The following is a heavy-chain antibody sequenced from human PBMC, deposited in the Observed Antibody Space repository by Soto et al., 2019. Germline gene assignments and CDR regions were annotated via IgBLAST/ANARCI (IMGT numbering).Heavy chain of an antibody. CDR2: IYYSGTT. CDR1: GGSISSYY. V-gene: IGHV4-59*01. J-gene: IGHJ4*02. Sequence: SETLSLTCTVSGGSISSYYWSWIRQPPGKGLEWIGYIYYSGTTNYNPSLKARVTISIDTSKNQFSLKLSSVTAADTAVYYCARGPLSTASSYFFDYWGQGTLVTVSS. CDR3: ARGPLSTASSYFFDY.